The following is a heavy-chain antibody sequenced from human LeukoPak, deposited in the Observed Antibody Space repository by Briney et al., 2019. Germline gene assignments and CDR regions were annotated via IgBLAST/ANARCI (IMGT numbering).Heavy chain of an antibody. Sequence: ASVKVSCKASGYTFTSYDINWVRQATGQGLEWMGWMNPNSGNTGYARKFQGRVTMTRDTSISTAYMELSSLRSEDTAVYYCARTHYDYVWGSYRFNWFDPWGQGTLVTVSS. CDR3: ARTHYDYVWGSYRFNWFDP. CDR2: MNPNSGNT. D-gene: IGHD3-16*02. CDR1: GYTFTSYD. V-gene: IGHV1-8*01. J-gene: IGHJ5*02.